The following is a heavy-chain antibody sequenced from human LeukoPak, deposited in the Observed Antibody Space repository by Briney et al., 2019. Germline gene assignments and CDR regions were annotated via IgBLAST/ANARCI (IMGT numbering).Heavy chain of an antibody. D-gene: IGHD1-26*01. Sequence: GASVKVSCKASGYTFTSYYMHWVRQAPGQGLEWMGIINPSGGSTSYAQKFQGRVTMTRDTYTSTVYMELSSLRSEDTAVYYCARVNLSPAKDSWELQGWAFDIWGQGTMVTVSS. J-gene: IGHJ3*02. CDR2: INPSGGST. V-gene: IGHV1-46*03. CDR1: GYTFTSYY. CDR3: ARVNLSPAKDSWELQGWAFDI.